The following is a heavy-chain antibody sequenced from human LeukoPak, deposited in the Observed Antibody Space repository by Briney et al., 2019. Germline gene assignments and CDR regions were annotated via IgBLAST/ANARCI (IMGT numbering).Heavy chain of an antibody. CDR3: TGRELQYDTHLVY. Sequence: GGSLRLSCAASGFTFTNAWMSWVRQAPGEGLEWVGRIKSKTDGGTTDYAAPVKGRFTISRDDSKSTVFLQMNSLKTEDTAVYYCTGRELQYDTHLVYWGQGTRVTVSS. J-gene: IGHJ4*02. V-gene: IGHV3-15*01. CDR1: GFTFTNAW. CDR2: IKSKTDGGTT. D-gene: IGHD4-11*01.